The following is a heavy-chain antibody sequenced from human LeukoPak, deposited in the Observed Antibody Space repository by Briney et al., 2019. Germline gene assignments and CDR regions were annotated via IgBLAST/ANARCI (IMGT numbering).Heavy chain of an antibody. CDR1: GYTFTAYY. CDR2: INPNSGGT. CDR3: AREAVVTATGIGWYGMDV. V-gene: IGHV1-2*02. D-gene: IGHD2-21*02. J-gene: IGHJ6*02. Sequence: ASVKVSCKASGYTFTAYYMHWVRQAPGQGLEWMGWINPNSGGTNYAQKFQGRVTMTRDTSISTAYMELSRLRSDDAAVYYCAREAVVTATGIGWYGMDVWGQGTTVTVSS.